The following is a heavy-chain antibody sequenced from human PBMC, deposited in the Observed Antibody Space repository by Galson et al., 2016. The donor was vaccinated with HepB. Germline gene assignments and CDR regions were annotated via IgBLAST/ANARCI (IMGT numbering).Heavy chain of an antibody. Sequence: SLRLSCAASGVTFSNDYMSWVRQAPGKGLEWVANINQDGSEKNYVAYVKGRFTISRDNAKNSLFLQMSSLRADDTAVYYCARYRSMDVWGQGTTVTVSS. CDR1: GVTFSNDY. V-gene: IGHV3-7*01. CDR3: ARYRSMDV. CDR2: INQDGSEK. D-gene: IGHD3-16*02. J-gene: IGHJ6*02.